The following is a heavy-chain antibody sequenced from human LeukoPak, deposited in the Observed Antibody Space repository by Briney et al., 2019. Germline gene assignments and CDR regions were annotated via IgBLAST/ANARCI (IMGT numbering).Heavy chain of an antibody. CDR3: AKDGTYYDSSGDFDY. CDR1: GFTFSSYG. V-gene: IGHV3-33*06. CDR2: IWYDGSNK. Sequence: PGRSLRLSCAASGFTFSSYGMHWVRQAPGKGLEWVAVIWYDGSNKYYADSVKGRFTISRDNSKNTLYLQMNSLRAEDTAVYYCAKDGTYYDSSGDFDYWGQGTLVTVSS. J-gene: IGHJ4*02. D-gene: IGHD3-22*01.